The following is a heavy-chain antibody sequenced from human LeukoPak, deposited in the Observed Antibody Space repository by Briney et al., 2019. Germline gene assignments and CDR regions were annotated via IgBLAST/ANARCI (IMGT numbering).Heavy chain of an antibody. V-gene: IGHV1-18*01. D-gene: IGHD4-17*01. J-gene: IGHJ4*02. CDR1: GYTFTSFG. Sequence: ASVKVSCKASGYTFTSFGVSWVRQAPGQGLEWLGWISVYNGNTDYAQNFQGRVTLTTETSTNTAYMELRSLRSDDTAVYYCAREELYGDVDYWGQGTLVTVSS. CDR3: AREELYGDVDY. CDR2: ISVYNGNT.